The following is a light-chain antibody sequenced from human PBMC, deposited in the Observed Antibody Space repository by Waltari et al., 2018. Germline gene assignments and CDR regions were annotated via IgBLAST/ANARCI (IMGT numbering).Light chain of an antibody. J-gene: IGLJ3*02. CDR2: EVN. CDR1: TTDVGAYNF. CDR3: CSHSSSSTLVL. V-gene: IGLV2-14*01. Sequence: QSALTQPASVSGSPGQSITPSCTGTTTDVGAYNFVSGYQQHPGEVPKLLIYEVNNRPSGVSDRFSGSRSGNTASLTISGLLAEDEADYYCCSHSSSSTLVLFGGGTKVTVL.